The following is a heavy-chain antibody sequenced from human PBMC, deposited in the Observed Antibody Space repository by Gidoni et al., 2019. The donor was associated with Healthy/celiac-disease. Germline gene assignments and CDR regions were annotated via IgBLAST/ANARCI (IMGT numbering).Heavy chain of an antibody. D-gene: IGHD3-10*02. CDR1: GCSIRSSSYY. J-gene: IGHJ6*02. CDR3: ARDQVRTMFDYYGMDV. Sequence: QLQLQESGPGLVKPSETLSLTCTVSGCSIRSSSYYWGWIRQPPGKGLEWIGSIYYSGRTYYNPSLKSRVTISVDTSKNQFSLKLSSVTAADTAVYYWARDQVRTMFDYYGMDVWGQGTTVTVSS. CDR2: IYYSGRT. V-gene: IGHV4-39*07.